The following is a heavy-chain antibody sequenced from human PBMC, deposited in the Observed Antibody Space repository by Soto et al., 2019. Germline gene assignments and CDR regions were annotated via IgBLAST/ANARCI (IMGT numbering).Heavy chain of an antibody. D-gene: IGHD3-16*02. Sequence: GVSLRLSCAASGFTFSSYGMHWVRQAPGKGLEWVAVISYDGSNKYYADSVKGRFTISRDNSKNTLYLQMNSLRAEDTAVYYCAKDAEGYDYIWGSYRQGSSGDYWGQGTLVTVSS. CDR2: ISYDGSNK. J-gene: IGHJ4*02. V-gene: IGHV3-30*18. CDR1: GFTFSSYG. CDR3: AKDAEGYDYIWGSYRQGSSGDY.